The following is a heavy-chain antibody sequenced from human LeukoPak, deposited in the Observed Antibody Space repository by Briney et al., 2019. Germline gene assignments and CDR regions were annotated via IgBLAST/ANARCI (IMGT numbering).Heavy chain of an antibody. J-gene: IGHJ4*02. V-gene: IGHV3-23*01. CDR3: AKCLMGVRAIDY. Sequence: GGSLRLSCAASGFTFSSYSMNWVRQAPGKGLEWVSAISGSGGSTYYADSVKGQFTISRDNSKNTLYLQMNSLRAEDTAVYYCAKCLMGVRAIDYWGQGTLVTVSS. CDR2: ISGSGGST. CDR1: GFTFSSYS. D-gene: IGHD3-10*01.